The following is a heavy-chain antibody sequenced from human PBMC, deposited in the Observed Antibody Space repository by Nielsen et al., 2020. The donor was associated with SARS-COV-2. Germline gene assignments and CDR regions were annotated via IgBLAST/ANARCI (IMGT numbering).Heavy chain of an antibody. Sequence: ASVKVSCKASGYTFTSYAMHWVRQAPGQRLEWMGWINAGNGNTKYSQKFQGRVTITRDTSASTAYMELSSLRSEDTAVYYCAREGDDYGVVDVWGQGTTVTVSS. CDR1: GYTFTSYA. D-gene: IGHD4-17*01. V-gene: IGHV1-3*01. J-gene: IGHJ6*02. CDR3: AREGDDYGVVDV. CDR2: INAGNGNT.